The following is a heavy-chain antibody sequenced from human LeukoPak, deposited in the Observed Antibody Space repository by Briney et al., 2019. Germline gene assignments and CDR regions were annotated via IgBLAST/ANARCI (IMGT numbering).Heavy chain of an antibody. V-gene: IGHV3-30-3*01. CDR2: ISKEGISR. CDR1: GFTVSNYA. CDR3: ARDPRQHPPHWGKFDY. Sequence: PGRSLRLSCAASGFTVSNYAMHWVRQTPGKGLEWVALISKEGISRYYADSVKGRFTISRDNSKNSLNLQMNSLRADDTGVYYCARDPRQHPPHWGKFDYWGQGTPVSVSS. D-gene: IGHD3-16*01. J-gene: IGHJ4*02.